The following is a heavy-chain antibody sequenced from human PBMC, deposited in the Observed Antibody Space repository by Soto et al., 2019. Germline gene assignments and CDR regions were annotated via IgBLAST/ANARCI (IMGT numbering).Heavy chain of an antibody. V-gene: IGHV3-7*01. D-gene: IGHD3-10*01. J-gene: IGHJ5*02. CDR1: GFTFSSYW. CDR2: IKQDGSEK. Sequence: GGSLRLSCAASGFTFSSYWMSWVRQAPGKGLEWVANIKQDGSEKYYVDSVKGRFTISRDNAKNSLFLQMNSLRAADTAVYYCARRSILWFGELPLWFDPWGQGTPVTVSS. CDR3: ARRSILWFGELPLWFDP.